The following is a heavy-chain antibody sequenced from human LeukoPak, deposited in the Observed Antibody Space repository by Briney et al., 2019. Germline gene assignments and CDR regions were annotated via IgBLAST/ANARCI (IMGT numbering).Heavy chain of an antibody. V-gene: IGHV1-18*01. Sequence: ASVKVSCKACGYTFTSYGISWVRQAPGQGLELMGWISAYNGNTNYAQKLQGRVTMTTDTSTSTAYMELSSLRSDDTAVYYCATGRSYGDYDFDYWGQGTLVTVSS. CDR1: GYTFTSYG. CDR2: ISAYNGNT. CDR3: ATGRSYGDYDFDY. J-gene: IGHJ4*02. D-gene: IGHD4-17*01.